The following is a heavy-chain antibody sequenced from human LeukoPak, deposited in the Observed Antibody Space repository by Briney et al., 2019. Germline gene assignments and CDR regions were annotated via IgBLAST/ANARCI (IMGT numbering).Heavy chain of an antibody. CDR3: AKQGVWGSYRYTLNY. Sequence: GGSLRLSCAASGFTFSSYAMKWVRQAPGKGLEWVSAIGGSVSNTYYADSVKGRFTISRDNSKNTLYLQMNSLRAEDTAVYHCAKQGVWGSYRYTLNYWGQGTLVTVSS. CDR2: IGGSVSNT. CDR1: GFTFSSYA. J-gene: IGHJ4*02. D-gene: IGHD3-16*02. V-gene: IGHV3-23*01.